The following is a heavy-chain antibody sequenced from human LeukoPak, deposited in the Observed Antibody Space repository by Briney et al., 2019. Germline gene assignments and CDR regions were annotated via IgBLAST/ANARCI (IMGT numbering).Heavy chain of an antibody. Sequence: ASVKVSCKVSGYTLTELSMHWVRQAPGKGLEWMGGFDPEDGETIYAQKFQGRVTMTEDTSTDTAYMELSRLRSDDTAVYYCARKFPPIRGTARGGFDYWGQGTLVTVSS. J-gene: IGHJ4*02. CDR2: FDPEDGET. CDR3: ARKFPPIRGTARGGFDY. V-gene: IGHV1-24*01. CDR1: GYTLTELS. D-gene: IGHD5-18*01.